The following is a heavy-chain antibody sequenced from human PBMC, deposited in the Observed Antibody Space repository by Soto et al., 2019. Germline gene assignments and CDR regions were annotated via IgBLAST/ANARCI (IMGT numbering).Heavy chain of an antibody. Sequence: ASVKVSCKFCGYTLTVLSVHWVRQAPGKGLEWMGGFDPEDGETIYAQKFQGRVTMTEDTSTDTAYMELSSLRSEDTAVYYCATHILSITGTRLDYWGQGTLVTVSS. V-gene: IGHV1-24*01. J-gene: IGHJ4*02. CDR3: ATHILSITGTRLDY. CDR2: FDPEDGET. D-gene: IGHD1-7*01. CDR1: GYTLTVLS.